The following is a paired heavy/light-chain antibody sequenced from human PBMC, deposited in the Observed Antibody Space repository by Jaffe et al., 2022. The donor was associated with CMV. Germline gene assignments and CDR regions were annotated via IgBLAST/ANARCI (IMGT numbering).Light chain of an antibody. V-gene: IGKV1-5*03. CDR3: QQYSSFAD. J-gene: IGKJ3*01. Sequence: DIQMTQSPSTLSASVGDRVTITCRASQSISSWLAWYQQKPGKAPNLLIYKASNLESGVPSRFSGSGSGTEFTLTISSLQPDDFATYYCQQYSSFADFGPGTKVDIK. CDR1: QSISSW. CDR2: KAS.
Heavy chain of an antibody. V-gene: IGHV2-5*01. CDR1: GFSLRNSGVG. CDR2: IYWNDEK. D-gene: IGHD2-8*01. J-gene: IGHJ4*02. CDR3: AQLGYVVGEYYFVK. Sequence: QITLKESGPTLVKPTQTLTLTCSFSGFSLRNSGVGVGWVRQSPGKALEWLALIYWNDEKRFRASLRSRLTITKDTSKNQVVLTMTNMDPVETATYYCAQLGYVVGEYYFVKWGLGTLVTVSS.